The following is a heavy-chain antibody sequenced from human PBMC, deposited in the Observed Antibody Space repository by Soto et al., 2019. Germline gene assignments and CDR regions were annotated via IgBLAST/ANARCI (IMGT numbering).Heavy chain of an antibody. J-gene: IGHJ3*02. CDR1: GFIVSDTY. CDR2: ISNRGDT. D-gene: IGHD2-15*01. Sequence: EVQLVESGGGLVQPGGSLRLSCTASGFIVSDTYVNWVRQAPGKGLEWVSVISNRGDTHYADSVRGRFSLSRDISDNTLHLQMNNLRVEDTAVYYCAREPRYCRGGSCPITGDAYDIWCQGTMVTVSS. CDR3: AREPRYCRGGSCPITGDAYDI. V-gene: IGHV3-66*01.